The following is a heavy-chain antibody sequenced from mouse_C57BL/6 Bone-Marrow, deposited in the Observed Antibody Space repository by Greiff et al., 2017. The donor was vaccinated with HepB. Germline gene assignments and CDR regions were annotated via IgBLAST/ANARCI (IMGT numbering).Heavy chain of an antibody. CDR1: GYSITSGYD. CDR2: ISYSGST. CDR3: ARGDYSLLAY. V-gene: IGHV3-1*01. D-gene: IGHD2-12*01. J-gene: IGHJ3*01. Sequence: EVQLQQSGPGMVKPSQSLSLTCTVTGYSITSGYDWHWIRHFPGNKLEWMGYISYSGSTNYNPSLKSRISITHDTSKNPFFLKLNSVTTEDTATYYWARGDYSLLAYWGQGTLVTVSA.